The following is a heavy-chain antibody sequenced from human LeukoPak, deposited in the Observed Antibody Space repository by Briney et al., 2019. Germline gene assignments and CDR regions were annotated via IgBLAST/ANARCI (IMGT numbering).Heavy chain of an antibody. CDR3: ARGEIAVAAWFDP. V-gene: IGHV4-61*02. Sequence: SETLSLTCTVSGGSISSGSYYWSWIRQPAGKGLEWIGRIYTSGSTNYNPSLKSRVTISVDTSKNQFSLKLSSVTAADTAVYYCARGEIAVAAWFDPWGQGTLVTVSS. CDR2: IYTSGST. CDR1: GGSISSGSYY. D-gene: IGHD6-19*01. J-gene: IGHJ5*02.